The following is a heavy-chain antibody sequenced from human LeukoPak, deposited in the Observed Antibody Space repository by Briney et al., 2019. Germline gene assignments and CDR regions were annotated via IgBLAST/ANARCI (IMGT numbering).Heavy chain of an antibody. CDR3: AREARSSGPFDY. CDR1: GFTFSSYS. J-gene: IGHJ4*02. CDR2: ITTTFYT. D-gene: IGHD6-6*01. Sequence: GGSLRLSCAASGFTFSSYSSNWVRQVPGKGLEWVSSITTTFYTYYTDSVKGRFTISRDNAKNSLYLQMISLRAEDTAVYYCAREARSSGPFDYWGQGTLVTVSS. V-gene: IGHV3-21*04.